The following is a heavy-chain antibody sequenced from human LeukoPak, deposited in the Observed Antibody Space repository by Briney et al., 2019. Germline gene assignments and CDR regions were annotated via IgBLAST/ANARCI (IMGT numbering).Heavy chain of an antibody. CDR3: AREGGSTSNEGAFDI. Sequence: ASVKVSCKASGYTFTGYYMHWVRQAPGQGLEWMGWINPNSGGTNYAQKFQGRVTMTRDTSISTAYMELSRLRSDDTAVYYCAREGGSTSNEGAFDIWGQGTMVTVSS. CDR1: GYTFTGYY. V-gene: IGHV1-2*02. J-gene: IGHJ3*02. D-gene: IGHD2-2*01. CDR2: INPNSGGT.